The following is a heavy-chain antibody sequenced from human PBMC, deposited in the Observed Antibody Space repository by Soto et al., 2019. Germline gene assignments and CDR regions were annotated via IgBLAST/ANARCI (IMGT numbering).Heavy chain of an antibody. CDR1: GFTFSSYA. V-gene: IGHV3-30-3*01. Sequence: PGGSLRLSCAASGFTFSSYAMHWVRQAPGKGLEWVAVISYDGSNKYCADSVKGRFTISRDNSKNTLYLQMNSLRAEDTAVYYCARAADDILTSSYWGQGTLVTVSS. CDR3: ARAADDILTSSY. D-gene: IGHD3-9*01. CDR2: ISYDGSNK. J-gene: IGHJ4*02.